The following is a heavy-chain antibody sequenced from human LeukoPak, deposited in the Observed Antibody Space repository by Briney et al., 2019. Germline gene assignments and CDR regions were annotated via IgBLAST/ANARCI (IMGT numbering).Heavy chain of an antibody. CDR1: GYTFTGYY. Sequence: ASVKVSCKASGYTFTGYYMNWVRQAPGQGLEWMGWINPNSGGTNYAQKFQGRVTMTRDTSISTAYMELSRLRSDDTAVYYCARAVQLERTYYFDYWGQGTLVTVSS. J-gene: IGHJ4*02. CDR2: INPNSGGT. CDR3: ARAVQLERTYYFDY. V-gene: IGHV1-2*02. D-gene: IGHD1-1*01.